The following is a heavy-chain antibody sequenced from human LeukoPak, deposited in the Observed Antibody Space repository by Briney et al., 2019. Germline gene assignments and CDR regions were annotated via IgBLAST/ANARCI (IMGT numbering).Heavy chain of an antibody. Sequence: SETLSLTCTVSGGSISSSSYYWGWIRQPPGKGLEWIGSIYYSGSTYYNPSLKSRVTISVDTSKNQFSLKLSSVTAADTAVYYCARRKDSGWYIRSYYFDYWGQGTLVTVSS. CDR3: ARRKDSGWYIRSYYFDY. CDR2: IYYSGST. J-gene: IGHJ4*02. D-gene: IGHD6-19*01. CDR1: GGSISSSSYY. V-gene: IGHV4-39*07.